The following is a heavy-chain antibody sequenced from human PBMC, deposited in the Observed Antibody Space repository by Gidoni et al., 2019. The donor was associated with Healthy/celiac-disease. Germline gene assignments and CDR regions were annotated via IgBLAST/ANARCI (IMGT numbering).Heavy chain of an antibody. CDR1: GGSISSSSYY. D-gene: IGHD3-16*02. Sequence: QLQLQESGPGLVTPSEPLSLTCTVSGGSISSSSYYWGWIRQPPGKGLEWIGSIYYSGSTYYNPSLKSRVTISVDTSKNQFSLKLSSVTAADTAVYYCASTLYDYVWGSYRSGLDWGQGTLVTVSS. J-gene: IGHJ4*02. CDR3: ASTLYDYVWGSYRSGLD. CDR2: IYYSGST. V-gene: IGHV4-39*01.